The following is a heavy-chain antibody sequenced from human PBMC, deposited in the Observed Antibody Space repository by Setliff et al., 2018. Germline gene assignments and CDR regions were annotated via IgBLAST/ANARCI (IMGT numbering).Heavy chain of an antibody. CDR1: GYTFTSYG. D-gene: IGHD5-18*01. CDR3: AREGVDTRSSTDYRYYMNV. Sequence: GASVKVSCKASGYTFTSYGFSWVRQAPGQGLEWMGWISAYNGNTNYAQKLQGRVTMTTDTSTSTAYMELSSLRTEDTAVYYCAREGVDTRSSTDYRYYMNVWGKGTTVTVSS. J-gene: IGHJ6*03. V-gene: IGHV1-18*01. CDR2: ISAYNGNT.